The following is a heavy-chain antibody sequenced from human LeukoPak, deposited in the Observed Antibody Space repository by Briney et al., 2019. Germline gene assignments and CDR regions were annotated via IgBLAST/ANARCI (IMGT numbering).Heavy chain of an antibody. V-gene: IGHV4-59*01. J-gene: IGHJ4*02. CDR2: IYYSGST. CDR1: GGSISSYY. Sequence: KSSETLSLTCTVSGGSISSYYWSWIRQPPGKGLEWIGYIYYSGSTNYNPSLKSRVTISINTSKNQFSLKLNSVTAADTAVYYCARGRPLGFVDYWGQGTLVTVSS. CDR3: ARGRPLGFVDY. D-gene: IGHD3-16*01.